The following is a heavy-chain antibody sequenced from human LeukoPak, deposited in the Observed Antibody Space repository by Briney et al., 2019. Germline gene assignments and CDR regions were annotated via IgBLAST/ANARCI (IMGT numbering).Heavy chain of an antibody. V-gene: IGHV1-2*02. CDR1: GYTFTGYY. CDR2: INPNSGGT. Sequence: ASVKVSCKASGYTFTGYYMHWVRQAPGQGLEWMGWINPNSGGTNYAQKFQGRVTMTRDTSTNTVYMELSSLRSEDTAVYYCARGGTYYYDSMAYWGQGTLVTVSS. J-gene: IGHJ4*02. CDR3: ARGGTYYYDSMAY. D-gene: IGHD3-22*01.